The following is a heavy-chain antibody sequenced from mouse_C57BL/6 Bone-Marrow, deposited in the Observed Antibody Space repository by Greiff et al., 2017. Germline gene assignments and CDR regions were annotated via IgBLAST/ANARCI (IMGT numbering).Heavy chain of an antibody. CDR1: GYAFSSSW. Sequence: VQLQQSGPELVKPGASVKISCKASGYAFSSSWMNWVKQRPGKGLEWIGRIYPGDGDTNYNGKFKGKATLTADKSSSPAYIQLSSLTSEDSGVFFWAGPPYYGSEGCGEWAQGTLFPLS. J-gene: IGHJ3*02. CDR2: IYPGDGDT. D-gene: IGHD1-1*01. CDR3: AGPPYYGSEGCGE. V-gene: IGHV1-82*01.